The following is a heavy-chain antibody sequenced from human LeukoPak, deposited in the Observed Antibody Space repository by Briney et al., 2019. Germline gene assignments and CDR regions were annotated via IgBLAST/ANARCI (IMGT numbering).Heavy chain of an antibody. CDR1: GFTFSSYA. CDR3: AREGGYSNPWY. CDR2: ISGSGGST. D-gene: IGHD5-12*01. J-gene: IGHJ4*02. V-gene: IGHV3-23*01. Sequence: GGSLRLSCAASGFTFSSYAMSWVRQAPGKGLEWVSAISGSGGSTYYADSVKGRFTVSRDNHKTTLHLQMNSLRVEDTAVYYCAREGGYSNPWYWGQGTLVTVSS.